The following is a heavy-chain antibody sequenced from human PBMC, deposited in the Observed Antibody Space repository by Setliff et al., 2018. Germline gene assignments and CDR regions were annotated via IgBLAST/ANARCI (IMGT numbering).Heavy chain of an antibody. J-gene: IGHJ4*02. CDR2: IDPSCNT. CDR3: ARSLGSGSYYNSRPFYSDY. V-gene: IGHV4-61*09. D-gene: IGHD3-10*01. Sequence: SETLSLTCTVSGGSISSGSNYWSWNRQPAGRGLEWIGHIDPSCNTNYHPPRKRRVTVSGDTSKNQFSLKFTSVTAADTAVYFCARSLGSGSYYNSRPFYSDYWGQGTLVTVSS. CDR1: GGSISSGSNY.